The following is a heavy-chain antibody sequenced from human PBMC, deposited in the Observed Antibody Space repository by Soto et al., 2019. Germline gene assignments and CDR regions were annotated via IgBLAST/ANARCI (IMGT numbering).Heavy chain of an antibody. J-gene: IGHJ4*02. Sequence: GASVKVSCKASGGTFSSYAISWVRHAPGQGLEWMGGIIPIFGTANYAQKFQGRVTITADESTSTAYMELSSLRSEDTAVYYCARAPYYYDSSGYWYYFDYWGQGTLVTVSS. CDR1: GGTFSSYA. CDR3: ARAPYYYDSSGYWYYFDY. V-gene: IGHV1-69*13. D-gene: IGHD3-22*01. CDR2: IIPIFGTA.